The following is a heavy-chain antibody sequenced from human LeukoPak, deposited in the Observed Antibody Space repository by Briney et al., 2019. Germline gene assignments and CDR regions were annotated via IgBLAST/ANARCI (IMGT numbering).Heavy chain of an antibody. J-gene: IGHJ4*02. V-gene: IGHV4-34*01. CDR3: ARAAKGLMWFGEVYQF. CDR2: VTHSGSA. CDR1: GESSSDYY. Sequence: SETLSLTCIVSGESSSDYYWTWIRQAPGKGLEWIGEVTHSGSAQYNPSLWGRLTMSVDTSKNQISLRLTSVTAADTAIYYCARAAKGLMWFGEVYQFWGQGTQVTVSS. D-gene: IGHD3-10*01.